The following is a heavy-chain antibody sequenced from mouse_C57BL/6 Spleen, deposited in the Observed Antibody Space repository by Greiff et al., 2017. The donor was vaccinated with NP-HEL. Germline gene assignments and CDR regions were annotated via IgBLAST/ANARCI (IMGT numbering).Heavy chain of an antibody. CDR3: AKEDGGMDY. V-gene: IGHV1-26*01. D-gene: IGHD2-3*01. CDR1: GYTFTDYY. Sequence: EVQLQQSGPELVKPGASVKISCKASGYTFTDYYMNWVKQSHGKSLEWIGDINPNNGGTNYNQKFKGKATLTVDKSSSTAYMELRSLTSEDSAVYYCAKEDGGMDYWGQGTSVTVSS. J-gene: IGHJ4*01. CDR2: INPNNGGT.